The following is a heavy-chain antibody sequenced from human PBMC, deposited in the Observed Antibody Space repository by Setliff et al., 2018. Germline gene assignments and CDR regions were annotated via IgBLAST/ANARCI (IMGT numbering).Heavy chain of an antibody. V-gene: IGHV3-23*01. D-gene: IGHD3-3*01. Sequence: PGGSLRLSCAASGFSFSDYAMSWVRRAPRKGLEWVSGGSTGKTDYADSVKGRFTMSRDSSTNTLYLQMNSLRGEDTAVYYCAKDFYAGGILYFRSAFDIWGQGTMVTVSS. CDR2: GSTGKT. CDR3: AKDFYAGGILYFRSAFDI. J-gene: IGHJ3*02. CDR1: GFSFSDYA.